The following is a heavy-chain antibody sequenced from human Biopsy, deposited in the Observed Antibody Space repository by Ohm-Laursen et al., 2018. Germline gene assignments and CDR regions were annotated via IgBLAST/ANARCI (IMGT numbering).Heavy chain of an antibody. Sequence: GPLSLTCTVSGGSIISYYWNWIRQPAGKGLEWIGRIYSSGGTKYNPSLKSRVTMSVDTSKKQLSLKVRSVTAADTAVYYCARDSGILNYGNFKYYHYYGMDVWGQGTKVTVSS. CDR3: ARDSGILNYGNFKYYHYYGMDV. J-gene: IGHJ6*02. CDR1: GGSIISYY. CDR2: IYSSGGT. D-gene: IGHD4-11*01. V-gene: IGHV4-4*07.